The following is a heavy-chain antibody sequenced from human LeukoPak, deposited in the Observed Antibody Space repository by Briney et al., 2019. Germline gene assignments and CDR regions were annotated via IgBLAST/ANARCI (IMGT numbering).Heavy chain of an antibody. CDR3: AREGSYDNQDAFDI. V-gene: IGHV1-69*13. CDR1: GGTFSSYA. Sequence: GASVKVSCKASGGTFSSYAISWVRQAPGQGLEWMGGIIPIFGTANYAQKFQGRVTITADESTSTAYMELSSLRSEDTAVCYCAREGSYDNQDAFDIWGQGTMVTVSS. J-gene: IGHJ3*02. CDR2: IIPIFGTA. D-gene: IGHD3-9*01.